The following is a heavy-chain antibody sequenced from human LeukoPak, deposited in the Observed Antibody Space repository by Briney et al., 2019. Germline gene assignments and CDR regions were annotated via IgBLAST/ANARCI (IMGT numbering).Heavy chain of an antibody. CDR1: GGSISSSSYY. D-gene: IGHD4-17*01. CDR3: TSGDYGLFQH. V-gene: IGHV4-39*07. Sequence: SETLSLTCTVSGGSISSSSYYWGWIRQPPGKGLEWIGSIYYSGSTYYNPSLKSRVTISVDTSKNQFSLKLSSVTAADTAVYYCTSGDYGLFQHWGQGTLVTVSS. J-gene: IGHJ1*01. CDR2: IYYSGST.